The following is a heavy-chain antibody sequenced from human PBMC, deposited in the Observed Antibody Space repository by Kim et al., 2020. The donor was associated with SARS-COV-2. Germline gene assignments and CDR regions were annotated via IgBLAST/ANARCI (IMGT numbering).Heavy chain of an antibody. CDR2: ISGGGDSR. CDR1: GFTFSSFA. Sequence: GGSLRLSCAASGFTFSSFAMSWVRQAPGKGLEWVSVISGGGDSRYFADSVKGRFTISRDNSKNTLYLQMNSLRAEDSAIYYCAKEEVLVPAQLAGHFDYWGQGTQVTVSS. J-gene: IGHJ4*02. D-gene: IGHD2-2*01. V-gene: IGHV3-23*01. CDR3: AKEEVLVPAQLAGHFDY.